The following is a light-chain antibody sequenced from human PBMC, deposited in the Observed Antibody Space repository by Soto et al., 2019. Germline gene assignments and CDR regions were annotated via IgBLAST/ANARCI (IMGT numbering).Light chain of an antibody. CDR3: QQRSNWPSIT. Sequence: EIVLTQSPATLSLSPGERATLSCRASQSVSTYLAWYQQKPGQAPRLLIYDASSRATGIPARFSGSGSGTDFTLTISSLEPEDFAVYHCQQRSNWPSITFDQGTRLEIK. V-gene: IGKV3-11*01. CDR2: DAS. CDR1: QSVSTY. J-gene: IGKJ5*01.